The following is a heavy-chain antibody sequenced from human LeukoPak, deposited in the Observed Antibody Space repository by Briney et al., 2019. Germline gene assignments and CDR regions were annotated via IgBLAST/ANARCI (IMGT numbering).Heavy chain of an antibody. V-gene: IGHV3-23*01. J-gene: IGHJ4*02. CDR1: GFTFSSSA. CDR2: ISASAGST. CDR3: ARKFGGYCSGTSCQINFDY. D-gene: IGHD2-2*01. Sequence: SGGCLRLAWAAAGFTFSSSAMSWGRQAPGEGLGWVSTISASAGSTYYADSVKGRFTVSRDNPKNTLYLQMNSLTAEDTAVYYCARKFGGYCSGTSCQINFDYWGQGTLVTVSS.